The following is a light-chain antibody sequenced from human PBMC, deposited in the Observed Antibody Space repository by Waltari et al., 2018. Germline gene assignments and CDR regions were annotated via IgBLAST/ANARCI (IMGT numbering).Light chain of an antibody. CDR1: QSIRIW. J-gene: IGKJ2*01. Sequence: DIQMTQSPSTLSASVGDRVTITCRASQSIRIWLAWYQQKPGKAPNLLIYKASSLQSGVPSRFSGSGSGTEFTLTISGLQPDDFATYYCQQYNSYPYTFGQGTKLEI. CDR2: KAS. V-gene: IGKV1-5*03. CDR3: QQYNSYPYT.